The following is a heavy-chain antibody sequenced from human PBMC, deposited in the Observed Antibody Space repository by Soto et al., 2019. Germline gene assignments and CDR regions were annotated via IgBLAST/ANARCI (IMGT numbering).Heavy chain of an antibody. V-gene: IGHV1-69*13. CDR3: ATDLNPSYNWNYGV. D-gene: IGHD1-7*01. Sequence: GASVKVSCKASGGTFSSYAISWVRQAPGQGLEWMGGIIPIFGTANYAQKFQGRVTITADESTSTAYMELSSLRSEDTAVYYCATDLNPSYNWNYGVWGQGTTVTVSS. J-gene: IGHJ6*02. CDR1: GGTFSSYA. CDR2: IIPIFGTA.